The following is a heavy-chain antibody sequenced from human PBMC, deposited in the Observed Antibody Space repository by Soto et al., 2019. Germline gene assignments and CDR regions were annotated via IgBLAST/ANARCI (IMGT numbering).Heavy chain of an antibody. Sequence: ASETLSLTCTVSGGSISSTNYYWGWIRQPPGKGLEWIGYIFYSGTTFYNPSLKSRVTISVDTSKNQFSLRLSSVTAADTAVYYCARLGSSGTYYTAIDYWGQGALVTVSS. CDR1: GGSISSTNYY. V-gene: IGHV4-39*01. D-gene: IGHD3-10*01. CDR3: ARLGSSGTYYTAIDY. CDR2: IFYSGTT. J-gene: IGHJ4*02.